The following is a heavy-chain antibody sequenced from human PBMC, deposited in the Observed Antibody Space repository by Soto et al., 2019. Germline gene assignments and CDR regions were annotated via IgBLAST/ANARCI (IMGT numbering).Heavy chain of an antibody. D-gene: IGHD3-10*01. CDR3: AREGNRFQH. V-gene: IGHV3-11*01. CDR1: GFAFNDYY. CDR2: ISGTSNTI. Sequence: QVHLVESGGGLVKPGGSLRPSCAASGFAFNDYYMSLIRQAPGKGLEWISYISGTSNTIYYADSVKGRFTISRDNAKNSLYLQMNSLRAEDTAVYYCAREGNRFQHWGQGTLVTVSS. J-gene: IGHJ1*01.